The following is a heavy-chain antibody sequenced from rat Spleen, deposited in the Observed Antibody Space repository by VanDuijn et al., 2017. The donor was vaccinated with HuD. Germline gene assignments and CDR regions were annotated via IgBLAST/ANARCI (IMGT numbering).Heavy chain of an antibody. CDR1: GFIFSDCY. CDR3: VRQRWDVMDA. CDR2: ITNAAGKV. V-gene: IGHV5-25*01. Sequence: EVQLVESDGGLVQPGRSLKLSCATSGFIFSDCYMAWVRQAPGKGLEWVASITNAAGKVHYPDSVKGRFTISRDNAKSTLYLQMDSLRSEDTATYDCVRQRWDVMDAWGQGASVTVSS. J-gene: IGHJ4*01.